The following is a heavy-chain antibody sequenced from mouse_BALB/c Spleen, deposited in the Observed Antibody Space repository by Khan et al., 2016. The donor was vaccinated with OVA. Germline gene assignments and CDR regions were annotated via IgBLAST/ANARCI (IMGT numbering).Heavy chain of an antibody. V-gene: IGHV1-77*01. D-gene: IGHD1-1*01. Sequence: QVQLQQPGPELVKPGASVKMSCKASGYSFTDYIISWVKQRTGQGLQWIGEIYPGSGSIYYNEKFKGKATLTADKSSNTAYMQLSSLTSEDSAVYVFARRGYGSSYPGFAYWGQGTLVTVS. CDR2: IYPGSGSI. CDR1: GYSFTDYI. CDR3: ARRGYGSSYPGFAY. J-gene: IGHJ3*01.